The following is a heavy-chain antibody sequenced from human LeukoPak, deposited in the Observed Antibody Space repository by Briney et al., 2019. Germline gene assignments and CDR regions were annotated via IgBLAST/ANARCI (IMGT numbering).Heavy chain of an antibody. Sequence: ASVTVSCKASGYTFTGYYMHWVRQAPGQGLEWMGWINPNSGGTNYAQKFQGRVTMTRDTSISTAYMELSRLRSDDTAVYYCARAGQGSSGHWFDPWGQGTLVTVSS. CDR2: INPNSGGT. J-gene: IGHJ5*02. V-gene: IGHV1-2*02. CDR3: ARAGQGSSGHWFDP. CDR1: GYTFTGYY. D-gene: IGHD6-6*01.